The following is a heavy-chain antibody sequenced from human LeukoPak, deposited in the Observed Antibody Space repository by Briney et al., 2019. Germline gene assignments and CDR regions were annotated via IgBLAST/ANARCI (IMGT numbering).Heavy chain of an antibody. V-gene: IGHV3-64D*06. CDR3: LRGRGIGGFDI. J-gene: IGHJ3*02. CDR2: ISTNGGST. D-gene: IGHD3-16*01. CDR1: GLTFSLYS. Sequence: GGSLRLSCSASGLTFSLYSMHWVRQAPGKGLEYVSGISTNGGSTYYADSVKGRFTISRDNSKNTLYLQMSTLRAEDTSVYYCLRGRGIGGFDIWGKGKMVTVSS.